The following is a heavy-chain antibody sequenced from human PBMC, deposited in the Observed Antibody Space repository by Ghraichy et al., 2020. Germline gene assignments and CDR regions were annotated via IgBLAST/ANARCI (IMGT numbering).Heavy chain of an antibody. J-gene: IGHJ4*02. CDR1: GFTFSNYY. CDR3: ADGSGWTAEY. D-gene: IGHD6-19*01. Sequence: GGSLRLSCAASGFTFSNYYMNWVRQAPGKGLEWVANIGQDGNGKNYMDSVKGRFTISRDNAKNSLYLQLNSLRADDTAVYYCADGSGWTAEYWGQGTLVTVSS. V-gene: IGHV3-7*01. CDR2: IGQDGNGK.